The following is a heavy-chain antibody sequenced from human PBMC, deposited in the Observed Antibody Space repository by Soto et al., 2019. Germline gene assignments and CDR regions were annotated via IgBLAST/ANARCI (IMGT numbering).Heavy chain of an antibody. CDR2: INHSGST. Sequence: SETLSLTCAVYGGSFSGYYWSWIRQPPGKGLEWIGEINHSGSTNYNPSLKSRVTISVDTSKNQFSLKLSSVTAADTAVYYCASRRFSVVVVATNNWFDPWGQGTLVTVSS. V-gene: IGHV4-34*01. D-gene: IGHD2-15*01. CDR3: ASRRFSVVVVATNNWFDP. CDR1: GGSFSGYY. J-gene: IGHJ5*02.